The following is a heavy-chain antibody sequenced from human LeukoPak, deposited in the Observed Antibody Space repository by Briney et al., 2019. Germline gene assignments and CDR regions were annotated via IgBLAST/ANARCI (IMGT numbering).Heavy chain of an antibody. Sequence: GGSLRLSCAASGFTFSSHSANWVRQAPGRGLEWVSSISSSGSYTYYADSMKGRFTISRDNAKNSLYLQMNSLRVEDTAVYYCTTVYDFWSGHYYFDYWGQGTLVTVSS. CDR1: GFTFSSHS. D-gene: IGHD3-3*01. J-gene: IGHJ4*02. V-gene: IGHV3-21*01. CDR3: TTVYDFWSGHYYFDY. CDR2: ISSSGSYT.